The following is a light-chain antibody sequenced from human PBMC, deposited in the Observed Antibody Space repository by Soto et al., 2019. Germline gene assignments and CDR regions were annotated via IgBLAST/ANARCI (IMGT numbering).Light chain of an antibody. J-gene: IGKJ4*01. V-gene: IGKV1-33*01. CDR2: DAS. CDR1: QDISNY. Sequence: DIHMTQSPSSLSASVGDRVTITCQASQDISNYLNWYQQKPGKAPKLLIYDASNLETGVPSSFSGSGSGTDFTFTISSLQPEDIATYYCQQYDNLPRLTFGGGTKVEIK. CDR3: QQYDNLPRLT.